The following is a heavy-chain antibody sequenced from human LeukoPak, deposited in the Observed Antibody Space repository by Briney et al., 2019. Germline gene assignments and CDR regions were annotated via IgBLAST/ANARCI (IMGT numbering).Heavy chain of an antibody. CDR3: ARRAGGYSHPYDY. V-gene: IGHV3-30*02. CDR2: IHYDSSTE. J-gene: IGHJ4*02. Sequence: PGGSLRLSCAASGFAFSSYGMHWVRQAPGKGLEWVAYIHYDSSTEDYADSVKGRFTISRDNSKNTLYLQMNSLRAEDTAVYYCARRAGGYSHPYDYWGQGILVTVSS. CDR1: GFAFSSYG. D-gene: IGHD4-23*01.